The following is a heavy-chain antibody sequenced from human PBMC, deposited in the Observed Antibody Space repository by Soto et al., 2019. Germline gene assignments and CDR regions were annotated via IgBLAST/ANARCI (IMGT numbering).Heavy chain of an antibody. J-gene: IGHJ4*02. Sequence: NPSETLSLTCSVSGGSFKSGSYSWSWIRQPPGKGLEWIGYVYHTGRTSYNPSPKSRVSISMDTSKNQFSLNLDSVTAADTAVYFCARDFAYFDSWGQGTLVTVSS. D-gene: IGHD3-3*01. CDR1: GGSFKSGSYS. CDR3: ARDFAYFDS. V-gene: IGHV4-61*01. CDR2: VYHTGRT.